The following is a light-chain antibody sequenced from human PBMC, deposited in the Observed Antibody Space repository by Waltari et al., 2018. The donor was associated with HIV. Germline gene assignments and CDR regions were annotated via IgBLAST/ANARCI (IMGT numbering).Light chain of an antibody. V-gene: IGLV2-23*02. CDR1: SSDVAGYNL. CDR3: CAYAGSTTYVI. J-gene: IGLJ2*01. CDR2: EVS. Sequence: QSALTTPAPVSGSPGQSITISCTGTSSDVAGYNLVSWYQQHPGKAPKLMIYEVSKRPSGVSNRFSGSKSGNTASLTISGLQAEDEADYYCCAYAGSTTYVIFGGGTKLTVL.